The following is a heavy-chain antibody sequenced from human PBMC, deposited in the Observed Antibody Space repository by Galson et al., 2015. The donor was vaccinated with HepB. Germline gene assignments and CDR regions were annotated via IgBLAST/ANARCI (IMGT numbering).Heavy chain of an antibody. CDR3: ARRRYYDTSGYYSYGFDI. CDR2: TGNRAKSYST. V-gene: IGHV3-72*01. CDR1: GLMFSDHD. D-gene: IGHD3-22*01. J-gene: IGHJ3*02. Sequence: SLRLSCAASGLMFSDHDMDWVRQAPGKGLEWVGRTGNRAKSYSTEYVASVKGRFTIARDDSKKSVYLQMNSLKMEDTAVYYCARRRYYDTSGYYSYGFDIWGQGTMLTVSS.